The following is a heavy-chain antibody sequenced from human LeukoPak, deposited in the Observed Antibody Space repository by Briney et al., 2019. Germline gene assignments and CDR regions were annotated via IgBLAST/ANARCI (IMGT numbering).Heavy chain of an antibody. Sequence: SVKVSCKASGFTFTSSAVQWVRQARGQRLEWIGWIVVGSGNTNYAQKFQERVAITRDMSTSTAYMELSSLRSEDTAVYYCAADPSYYYDSSGYSDWGQGTLVTVSS. CDR2: IVVGSGNT. V-gene: IGHV1-58*01. CDR1: GFTFTSSA. J-gene: IGHJ4*02. CDR3: AADPSYYYDSSGYSD. D-gene: IGHD3-22*01.